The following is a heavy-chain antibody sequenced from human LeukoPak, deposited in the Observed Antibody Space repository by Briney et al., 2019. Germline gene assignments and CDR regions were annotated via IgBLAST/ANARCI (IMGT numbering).Heavy chain of an antibody. CDR1: GFTFSDFW. D-gene: IGHD3-22*01. CDR2: IKQDGSEK. J-gene: IGHJ4*02. Sequence: GGSLRLSCAASGFTFSDFWMTWVRQAPGKGQEWVANIKQDGSEKYYVDSLKGRFTVSRDNANNSLFLQMNSLRGDDAAVYYCAREPLDTSGCYYGTLDYWGQGTLVTVSS. CDR3: AREPLDTSGCYYGTLDY. V-gene: IGHV3-7*01.